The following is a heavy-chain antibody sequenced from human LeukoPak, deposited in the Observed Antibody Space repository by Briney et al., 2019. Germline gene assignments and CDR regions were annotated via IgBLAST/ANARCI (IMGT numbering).Heavy chain of an antibody. V-gene: IGHV3-21*01. D-gene: IGHD3-10*01. CDR2: ISSSSSYI. J-gene: IGHJ4*02. CDR1: GFTFSSYS. CDR3: ARAPYLWFGTI. Sequence: RLGGSLRLSCAPSGFTFSSYSMHWVRQPPGKGLEWVSSISSSSSYIYYADSVKGRFTISRDNAKNSLYLQMNSLRAEDTAVYYCARAPYLWFGTIWGQGTLVTVSS.